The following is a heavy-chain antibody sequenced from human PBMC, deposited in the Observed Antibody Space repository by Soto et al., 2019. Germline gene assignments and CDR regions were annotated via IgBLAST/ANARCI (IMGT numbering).Heavy chain of an antibody. J-gene: IGHJ4*02. D-gene: IGHD4-17*01. CDR3: ARAGRTTVTTGSFDY. V-gene: IGHV3-48*03. Sequence: GGSLRLSCAASGFTFSSYEMNWVRQAPGKGLEWVSYISSSGSTIYYADSVKGRFTISRDNAKNSLYLQMNSLRAEDTAVYYCARAGRTTVTTGSFDYWGQGTLVTV. CDR1: GFTFSSYE. CDR2: ISSSGSTI.